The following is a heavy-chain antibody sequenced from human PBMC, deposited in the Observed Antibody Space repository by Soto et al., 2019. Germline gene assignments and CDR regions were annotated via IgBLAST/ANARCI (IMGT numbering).Heavy chain of an antibody. J-gene: IGHJ3*02. V-gene: IGHV5-51*01. D-gene: IGHD5-18*01. Sequence: GESLKISCKGSGYSFTSYWIGWVRQMPGKGLEWMGIIYPGDSDTRYSPSFQGQVTISADKSISTAYLQWSSLKASDTAMYYCARLRYSYGHSRHAFDIWGQGTMVTVSS. CDR2: IYPGDSDT. CDR3: ARLRYSYGHSRHAFDI. CDR1: GYSFTSYW.